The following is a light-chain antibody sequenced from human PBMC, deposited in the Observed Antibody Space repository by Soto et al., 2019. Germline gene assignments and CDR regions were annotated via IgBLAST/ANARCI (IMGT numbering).Light chain of an antibody. CDR2: GAS. Sequence: EIVLTQSPGTLSLSPGERATLSCRASQSVNNNYLAWYQQKPGQPPRLLIYGASSRAIGIPDRFSGGGSGKDFTLTNSRLEPEDFAVYYCQQYGSSYTFGPGTKVDIK. J-gene: IGKJ3*01. CDR1: QSVNNNY. CDR3: QQYGSSYT. V-gene: IGKV3-20*01.